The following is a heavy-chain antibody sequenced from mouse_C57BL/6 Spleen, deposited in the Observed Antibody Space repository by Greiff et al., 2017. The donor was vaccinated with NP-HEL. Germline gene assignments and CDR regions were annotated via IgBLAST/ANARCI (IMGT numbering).Heavy chain of an antibody. CDR3: ARITTVFDY. CDR1: GYSFTGYY. D-gene: IGHD1-1*01. V-gene: IGHV1-42*01. CDR2: INPSTGGT. Sequence: DVKLQESGPELVKPGASVKISCKASGYSFTGYYMNWVKQSPEKSLEWIGEINPSTGGTTYNQKFKAKATLTVDKSSSTAYMQLKSLTSEDSAVYYCARITTVFDYWGQGTTLTVSS. J-gene: IGHJ2*01.